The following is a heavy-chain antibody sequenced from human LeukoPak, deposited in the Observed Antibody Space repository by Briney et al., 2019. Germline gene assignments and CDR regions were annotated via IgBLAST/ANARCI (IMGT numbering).Heavy chain of an antibody. D-gene: IGHD6-6*01. CDR3: ARDHGEQLVIYYYYYMDV. CDR2: ISAYNGNT. CDR1: GYTFTSYG. Sequence: ASVKVSCKASGYTFTSYGISWVRQAPGQGLEWMGWISAYNGNTNYAQKLQGRVTMTTDTSTSTAYMELRSPRSDDTAVYYCARDHGEQLVIYYYYYMDVWGKGTTVTVSS. J-gene: IGHJ6*03. V-gene: IGHV1-18*01.